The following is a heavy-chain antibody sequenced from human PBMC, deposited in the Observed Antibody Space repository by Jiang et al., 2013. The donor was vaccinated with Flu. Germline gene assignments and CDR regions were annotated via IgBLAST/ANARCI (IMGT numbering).Heavy chain of an antibody. CDR1: GFSLSTYW. CDR3: GRGWDHSNSWHGGY. D-gene: IGHD6-13*01. CDR2: IKQDGSAK. Sequence: QLVESGGGLVQPGGSLRLSCAASGFSLSTYWMSWVRQAPGKGLEWVANIKQDGSAKYYVDSVRGRFTISRDNAENSLYLQMNSLRAEDTAVYYCGRGWDHSNSWHGGYWGQGTLVTVSS. J-gene: IGHJ4*02. V-gene: IGHV3-7*03.